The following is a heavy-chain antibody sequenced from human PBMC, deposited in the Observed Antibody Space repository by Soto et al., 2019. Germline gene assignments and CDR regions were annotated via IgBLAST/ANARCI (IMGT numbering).Heavy chain of an antibody. CDR3: ARDLRSGSDYEVPSDDF. CDR1: GFTVSSNY. D-gene: IGHD4-17*01. V-gene: IGHV3-66*01. J-gene: IGHJ4*02. CDR2: VYGASKT. Sequence: GGSLRLSCAASGFTVSSNYMNWVRQAPGKGLEWVSVVYGASKTYYADSVKGRFTISRDNFKNTLYLQMNNLSAEDTAVYYCARDLRSGSDYEVPSDDFWGQGTLVTVSS.